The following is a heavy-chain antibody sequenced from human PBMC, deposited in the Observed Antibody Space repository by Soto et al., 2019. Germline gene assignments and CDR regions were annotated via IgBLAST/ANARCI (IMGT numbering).Heavy chain of an antibody. J-gene: IGHJ4*02. Sequence: SVKVSCKASGGTFSSYAISWVRQAPGQGLEWMGGIIPIFGTANYAQKFQGRVTITADESTSTAYMELSSLRSEDTAVYYCARSGIAVAGPSGLFDYWGQGTLVTVSS. D-gene: IGHD6-19*01. CDR1: GGTFSSYA. V-gene: IGHV1-69*13. CDR2: IIPIFGTA. CDR3: ARSGIAVAGPSGLFDY.